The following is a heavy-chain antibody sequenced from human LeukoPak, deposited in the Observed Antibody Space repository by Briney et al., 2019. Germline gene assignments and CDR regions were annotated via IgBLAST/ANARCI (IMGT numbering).Heavy chain of an antibody. Sequence: GASVKVSCKASGYTFTSCYMHWVRQAPGQGLEWMGIINPSGGSTSYAQKFQGRVTMTRDTSTSTVYMELSSLRSEDTAVYYCARWLWSSGWPDAFDIWGQGTMVAVSS. J-gene: IGHJ3*02. CDR1: GYTFTSCY. V-gene: IGHV1-46*01. CDR2: INPSGGST. D-gene: IGHD6-19*01. CDR3: ARWLWSSGWPDAFDI.